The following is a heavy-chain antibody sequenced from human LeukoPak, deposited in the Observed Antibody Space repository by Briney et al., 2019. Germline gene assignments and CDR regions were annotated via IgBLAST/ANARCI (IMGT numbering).Heavy chain of an antibody. Sequence: ASVQVSCKASGGTFSSYAISWVRQAPGQGLEWMGRIIPILGIANYAQKFQGRVTITADKSTSTAYMELSSLRSEDTAVYYCARDLEGSGWYADWGQGTLVTVSS. CDR2: IIPILGIA. J-gene: IGHJ4*02. CDR3: ARDLEGSGWYAD. D-gene: IGHD6-19*01. CDR1: GGTFSSYA. V-gene: IGHV1-69*04.